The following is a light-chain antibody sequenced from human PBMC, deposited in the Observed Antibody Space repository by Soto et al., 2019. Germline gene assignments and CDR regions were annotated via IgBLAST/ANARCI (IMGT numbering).Light chain of an antibody. V-gene: IGLV2-23*01. CDR2: EGS. CDR1: SSDVGSCNL. J-gene: IGLJ1*01. Sequence: QSGLTQPPSVSLSPGQSTTISCTGTSSDVGSCNLVSWYQQHPGKAPKLMIYEGSKRPSGVSNRFSGSKSGNTASLTISGLQAEDEADYYCCSYAGSSTFYVFGTGTKVTVL. CDR3: CSYAGSSTFYV.